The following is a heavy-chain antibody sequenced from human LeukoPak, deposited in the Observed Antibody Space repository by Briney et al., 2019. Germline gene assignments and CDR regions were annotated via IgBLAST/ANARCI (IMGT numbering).Heavy chain of an antibody. CDR1: GYTFTSYD. D-gene: IGHD3-3*01. CDR2: IIPIFDTA. V-gene: IGHV1-69*05. Sequence: ASVKVSCKASGYTFTSYDINWVRQAPGQGLEWMGGIIPIFDTANYAQKFQGRVTITTDESTSTAYMELSSLRSGDTAVYYCAREPRDDFWSGYSDYWGQGTLVTVSS. J-gene: IGHJ4*02. CDR3: AREPRDDFWSGYSDY.